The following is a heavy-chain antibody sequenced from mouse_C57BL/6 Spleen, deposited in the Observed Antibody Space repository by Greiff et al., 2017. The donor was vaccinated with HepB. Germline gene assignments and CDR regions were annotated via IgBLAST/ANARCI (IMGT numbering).Heavy chain of an antibody. V-gene: IGHV1-54*01. J-gene: IGHJ3*01. Sequence: VQLQQSGAELVRPGTSVKVSCKASGYAFTNYLIEWVKQRPGQGLEWIGVINPGSGGTNYNEKFKGKATLTADKSSSTAYMHLSSLTSEDSAVYCCARGDDPAWFAYWGQGTLVTVSA. CDR3: ARGDDPAWFAY. CDR2: INPGSGGT. CDR1: GYAFTNYL.